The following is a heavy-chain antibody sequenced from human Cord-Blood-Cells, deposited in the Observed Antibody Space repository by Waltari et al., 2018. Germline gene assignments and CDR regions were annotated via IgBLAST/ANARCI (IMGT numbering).Heavy chain of an antibody. D-gene: IGHD2-2*01. Sequence: QVQLVQSGAEVKKPGASVKVSCKASGYTFTGYYMPWVRQAPGQGLEWMGRINPNSGGTNSAKKFQGRVTMTRDTSISTAYIELSRLRSDDTAVYYCARVSGYCSSTSCYAFDIWGQGTMVTVSS. CDR1: GYTFTGYY. CDR2: INPNSGGT. V-gene: IGHV1-2*06. J-gene: IGHJ3*02. CDR3: ARVSGYCSSTSCYAFDI.